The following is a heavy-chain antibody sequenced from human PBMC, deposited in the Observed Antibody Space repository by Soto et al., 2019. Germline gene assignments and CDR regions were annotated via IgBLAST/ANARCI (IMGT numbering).Heavy chain of an antibody. CDR3: TREVSAVFDY. CDR1: GLTFSNYW. D-gene: IGHD6-25*01. J-gene: IGHJ4*02. CDR2: IDSDGSST. Sequence: EAQLVESGGGLVQPGGSLRLSCTASGLTFSNYWVHWVRQTPGKGRVWVSRIDSDGSSTSYADSVKGRFTISRDNAKNTLYLQMNSLRAEDTAVYYCTREVSAVFDYWGQGTLVTVSS. V-gene: IGHV3-74*01.